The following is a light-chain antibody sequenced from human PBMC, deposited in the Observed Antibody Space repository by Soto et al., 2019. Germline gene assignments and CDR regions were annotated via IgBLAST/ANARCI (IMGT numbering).Light chain of an antibody. V-gene: IGLV2-14*01. J-gene: IGLJ2*01. CDR1: SSDVAGYNY. CDR2: DVS. Sequence: QSALTQPASVSGSPGQSITISCTGTSSDVAGYNYVSWYQQHPGKAPKLMIYDVSNRPSGVSNRFSGSKSGNTASLTISGHQAEDEADYYCSSYTSSSTPIFGGGTKLTVL. CDR3: SSYTSSSTPI.